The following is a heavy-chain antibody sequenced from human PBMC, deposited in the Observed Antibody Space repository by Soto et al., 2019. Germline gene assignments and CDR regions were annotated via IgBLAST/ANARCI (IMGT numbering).Heavy chain of an antibody. CDR2: MNPNSGNT. CDR3: ARGPPPILTGLCRWFDP. Sequence: GASVKVFCKGSGYTFTSYDINWVRPATGQGLEWMGWMNPNSGNTGYAQKFQGRVTMTRNTSIRTAYMELSSLRSEDTAVYYCARGPPPILTGLCRWFDPWGQGTLVTVSS. J-gene: IGHJ5*02. D-gene: IGHD3-9*01. V-gene: IGHV1-8*01. CDR1: GYTFTSYD.